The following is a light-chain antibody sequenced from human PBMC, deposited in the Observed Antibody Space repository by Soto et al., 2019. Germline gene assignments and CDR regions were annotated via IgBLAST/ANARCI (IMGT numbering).Light chain of an antibody. CDR3: QQHNNWPPWT. V-gene: IGKV3-15*01. Sequence: EIVLTQSPATLSLSPGERATLSCRASQGVSSNLAWYQQKPGQAPRLLIYGASTRATGIPARFSGSGSGTEFTLTISSLQSEDFAVYYCQQHNNWPPWTFGQGTKVDIK. J-gene: IGKJ1*01. CDR2: GAS. CDR1: QGVSSN.